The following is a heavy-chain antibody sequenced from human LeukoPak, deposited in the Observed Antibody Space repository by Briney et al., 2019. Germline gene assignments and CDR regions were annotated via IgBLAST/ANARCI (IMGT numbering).Heavy chain of an antibody. D-gene: IGHD6-19*01. CDR1: GFTFSNCA. J-gene: IGHJ4*01. CDR3: AKDQTSSGWYFDY. CDR2: ISGSGGST. V-gene: IGHV3-23*01. Sequence: PGGSLRLSCAASGFTFSNCAMSWVRQAPGKGLEWVSGISGSGGSTYYADSVKGRFTISSDNSKNTLDLQMNSLRAEDTAVYYCAKDQTSSGWYFDYWGHGTLVTVSS.